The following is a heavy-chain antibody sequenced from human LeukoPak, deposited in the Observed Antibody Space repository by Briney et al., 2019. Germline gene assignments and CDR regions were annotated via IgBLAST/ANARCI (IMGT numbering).Heavy chain of an antibody. V-gene: IGHV3-11*04. CDR1: GFTFSDYY. CDR3: ARGPSGWLGYFVY. J-gene: IGHJ4*02. CDR2: ISSSGTTI. D-gene: IGHD6-19*01. Sequence: PGGSLRLSCAASGFTFSDYYVSWIRQAPGKGLEWISHISSSGTTIYYADSVKGRFTISRDNAKNSLYLQMNSLRAEDTAVYYCARGPSGWLGYFVYWGQGTLVTVSS.